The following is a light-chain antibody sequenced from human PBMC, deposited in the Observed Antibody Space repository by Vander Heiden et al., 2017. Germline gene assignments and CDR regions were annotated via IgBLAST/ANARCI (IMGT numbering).Light chain of an antibody. Sequence: DVQMTQSPSSLFASVGDRVTITCRASQTISNFLHRYQQKPGKAPQLLIFLASSLQSGVPSRCRGSGSGTEFTLIISALQPEDFATYYCHQSYTRPPTFGQGTKVEMK. V-gene: IGKV1-39*01. CDR2: LAS. J-gene: IGKJ1*01. CDR3: HQSYTRPPT. CDR1: QTISNF.